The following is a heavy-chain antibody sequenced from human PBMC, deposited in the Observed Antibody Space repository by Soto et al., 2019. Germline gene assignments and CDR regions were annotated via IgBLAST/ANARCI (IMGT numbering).Heavy chain of an antibody. D-gene: IGHD6-13*01. CDR1: GFTFSSYA. Sequence: QVQLVESGGGVVQPGRSLRLSCAASGFTFSSYAMHWVRQAPGKGLEWVAVISYDGSNKYYADSVKGRFTISRDNSKNXQYLQMNSLRAEDTAVYYCATSRHSSSWYSSYAFDIWGQGTMVTVSS. CDR3: ATSRHSSSWYSSYAFDI. V-gene: IGHV3-30-3*01. J-gene: IGHJ3*02. CDR2: ISYDGSNK.